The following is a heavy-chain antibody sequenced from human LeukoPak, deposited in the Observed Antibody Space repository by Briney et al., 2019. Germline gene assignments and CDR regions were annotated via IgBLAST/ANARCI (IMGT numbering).Heavy chain of an antibody. D-gene: IGHD5-24*01. J-gene: IGHJ4*02. CDR3: ARQRGMTTIFTALGY. CDR1: GFTFSSYT. Sequence: PGGSLRLSCAASGFTFSSYTMNWVRQAPGKGLEWVSSISSSSSYIYYADSVKGRFTISRDNAKNSLYLQMNSLRAEDTAVYYRARQRGMTTIFTALGYWGQGTLVTVSS. CDR2: ISSSSSYI. V-gene: IGHV3-21*04.